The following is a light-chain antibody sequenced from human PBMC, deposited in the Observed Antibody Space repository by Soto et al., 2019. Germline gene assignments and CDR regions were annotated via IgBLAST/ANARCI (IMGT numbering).Light chain of an antibody. Sequence: QSVLTQPASVSGSPGQSITISCTGTSSDVGGYNYVSWYQQHPGKAPKLMIYDVSNRPSVVSNRFSGSKSGDTASLTISGLQAEDEADYYCRSYSSISAYVFGIGTKVTVL. J-gene: IGLJ1*01. CDR3: RSYSSISAYV. V-gene: IGLV2-14*01. CDR1: SSDVGGYNY. CDR2: DVS.